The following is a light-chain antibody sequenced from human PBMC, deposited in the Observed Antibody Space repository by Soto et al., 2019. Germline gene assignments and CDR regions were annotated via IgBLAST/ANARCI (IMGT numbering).Light chain of an antibody. V-gene: IGKV1-5*01. CDR1: PSMSSW. CDR3: QHYGSSRT. J-gene: IGKJ1*01. Sequence: DIQMTQSPSTLSASVGDRVTITCRASPSMSSWLAWYQPKPCKAPNLLIYCASSSATVIPDRGSGTGNETDFTITIMRLEAEDFAVDYCQHYGSSRTFGQGTKVDIK. CDR2: CAS.